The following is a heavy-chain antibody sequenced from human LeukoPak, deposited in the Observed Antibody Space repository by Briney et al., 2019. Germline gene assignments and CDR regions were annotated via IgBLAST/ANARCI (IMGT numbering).Heavy chain of an antibody. Sequence: HPGGSLRLSCAASVFTFSSYAMSWVRRAPGRGLEWLSIISGTADSKYYADSVKGRFTTSRDNPRRTLYLEMKSLRAEDTAVYYCAKADATIGGAFDTWGQGTMVIVSS. V-gene: IGHV3-23*01. CDR2: ISGTADSK. CDR3: AKADATIGGAFDT. D-gene: IGHD3-16*01. J-gene: IGHJ3*02. CDR1: VFTFSSYA.